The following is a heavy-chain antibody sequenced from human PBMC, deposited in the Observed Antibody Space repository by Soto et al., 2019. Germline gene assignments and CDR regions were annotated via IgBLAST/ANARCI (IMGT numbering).Heavy chain of an antibody. CDR2: IYSGGST. Sequence: EVQLVASGGGLVQPGGSLRLSCAASGFTVSSNYMSWVRQAPGKGLEWVSVIYSGGSTYYADSVKGRFTISRDNSKNTLYLEMNSLRAEDTAVYYCASARASSWSGYYYYYMDVWGKGTTVTVSS. D-gene: IGHD6-13*01. CDR1: GFTVSSNY. J-gene: IGHJ6*03. V-gene: IGHV3-66*01. CDR3: ASARASSWSGYYYYYMDV.